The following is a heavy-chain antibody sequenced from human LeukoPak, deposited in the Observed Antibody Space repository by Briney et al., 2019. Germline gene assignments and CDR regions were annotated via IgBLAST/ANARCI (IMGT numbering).Heavy chain of an antibody. CDR1: GFTFDDFD. V-gene: IGHV3-9*01. CDR3: AKGGGHYYDKEHDAFDI. Sequence: SLSRSCAASGFTFDDFDMLRLRPPQGKGLVGGLSISWYSGSIGYADSVKGRLNISRDNAKNSLYLQMNSLRAEDRALYYCAKGGGHYYDKEHDAFDIWGQGTMVTVSS. J-gene: IGHJ3*02. D-gene: IGHD3-22*01. CDR2: ISWYSGSI.